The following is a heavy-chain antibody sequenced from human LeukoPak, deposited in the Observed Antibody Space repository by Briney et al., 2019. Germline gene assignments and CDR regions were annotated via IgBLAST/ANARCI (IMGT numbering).Heavy chain of an antibody. V-gene: IGHV4-59*08. D-gene: IGHD2-21*01. Sequence: SETLSLTCAVSGLSISNYYWSWIRQPPGKGLEWIGYVSYSGSTKENPPLKSRVSMSVDTSKNQFSLKLTSLTAADTAVYFCARIQFLGDWFDPWGQGILVTVSS. CDR1: GLSISNYY. CDR2: VSYSGST. CDR3: ARIQFLGDWFDP. J-gene: IGHJ5*02.